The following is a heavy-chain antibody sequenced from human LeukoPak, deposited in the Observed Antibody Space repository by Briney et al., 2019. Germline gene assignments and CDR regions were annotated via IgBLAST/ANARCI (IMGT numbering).Heavy chain of an antibody. D-gene: IGHD5-12*01. CDR3: ASHGSSGHDPLT. CDR2: IYYTGST. V-gene: IGHV4-61*05. CDR1: GGSISSNIYY. J-gene: IGHJ4*02. Sequence: PSETLSLTCTVSGGSISSNIYYWGWLRQPPGKGLEWIGDIYYTGSTSYNPSLKSRVTISLDTSKSQFSLRLTSVTAADTAVYYCASHGSSGHDPLTWGQGTLVTVSS.